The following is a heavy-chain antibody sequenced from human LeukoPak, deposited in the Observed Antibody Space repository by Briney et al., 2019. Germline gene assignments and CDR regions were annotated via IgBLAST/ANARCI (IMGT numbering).Heavy chain of an antibody. CDR2: VYHSGST. D-gene: IGHD3-10*01. CDR3: ARVSGSGLYFKSFDP. CDR1: GDDISSSNW. J-gene: IGHJ5*01. Sequence: SGTLSLTCSVSGDDISSSNWWTWVRQPPQKGLEWIGEVYHSGSTNYNPSLKNRIYMSVDKSQNRFSLRLTSVTAADTAVYFCARVSGSGLYFKSFDPWGQGTLVIVSS. V-gene: IGHV4-4*02.